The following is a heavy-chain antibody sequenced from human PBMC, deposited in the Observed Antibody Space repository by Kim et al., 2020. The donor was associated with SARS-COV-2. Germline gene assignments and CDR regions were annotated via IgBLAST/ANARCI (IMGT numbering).Heavy chain of an antibody. Sequence: GGSLRLSCAASGFTFSSYTLHWVRQAPGEGLEWVSFISTDGSNKYYADSVKGRFTISRDNAKNTLYLQMNSLRPEDTAVYYCARVLAPGLRGLDSWGQGT. J-gene: IGHJ4*02. D-gene: IGHD3-3*02. CDR3: ARVLAPGLRGLDS. CDR2: ISTDGSNK. CDR1: GFTFSSYT. V-gene: IGHV3-30*04.